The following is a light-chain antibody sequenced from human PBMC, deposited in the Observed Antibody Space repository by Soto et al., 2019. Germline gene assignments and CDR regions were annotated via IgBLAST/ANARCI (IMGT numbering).Light chain of an antibody. CDR3: QSYHSSLSGSRV. Sequence: QPPSVSGAPGQRVTISCTGSSSNIGAGYDVHWYQQLPGTAPKLLIYGNSNRPSGVPDRFSGSKSGTSASLAITGLQAEDEADYYCQSYHSSLSGSRVFGGGTKLTVL. CDR1: SSNIGAGYD. V-gene: IGLV1-40*01. CDR2: GNS. J-gene: IGLJ3*02.